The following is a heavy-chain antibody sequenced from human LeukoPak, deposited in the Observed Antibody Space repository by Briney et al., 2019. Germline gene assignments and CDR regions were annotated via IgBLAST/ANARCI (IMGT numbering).Heavy chain of an antibody. Sequence: ASVTVSFKASGYTFTVYYMHWVRQAPGQGLEWMGWINPNSGGTNYAQKFQGRVTMARDTSISTAYMELSRLRSDDTAVYYCARDRIAAAGFSHYYYMDVWGKGTTVTVSS. CDR2: INPNSGGT. CDR3: ARDRIAAAGFSHYYYMDV. D-gene: IGHD6-13*01. V-gene: IGHV1-2*02. CDR1: GYTFTVYY. J-gene: IGHJ6*03.